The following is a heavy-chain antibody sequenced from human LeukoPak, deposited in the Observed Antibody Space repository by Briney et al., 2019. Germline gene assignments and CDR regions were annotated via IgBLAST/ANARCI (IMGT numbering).Heavy chain of an antibody. J-gene: IGHJ4*02. CDR3: TIVVVPAANYYFDY. CDR2: IRSKANSYAT. V-gene: IGHV3-73*01. D-gene: IGHD2-2*01. CDR1: GFTFSGSA. Sequence: GGSLRLSCAASGFTFSGSAMHWVRQASGKGLEWVGRIRSKANSYATAYAASVKGRFTISRDDSKNTAYLQMNSLKTEDTAVYYCTIVVVPAANYYFDYWGQGTLVTVSS.